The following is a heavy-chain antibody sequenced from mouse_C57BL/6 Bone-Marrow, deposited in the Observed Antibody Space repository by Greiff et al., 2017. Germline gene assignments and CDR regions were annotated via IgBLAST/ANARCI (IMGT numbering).Heavy chain of an antibody. D-gene: IGHD1-1*01. V-gene: IGHV5-12*01. CDR2: ISNGGGST. Sequence: EVQLVESGGGLVQPGGSLKLSCAASGFTFSDYYMYWVRQTPEKRLEWVAYISNGGGSTYYPDTVKGRFTISRDNAKNTLYLQMSRLKSEDTAMXYCARHPTVLDVYAMDYWGQGTSVTVSS. CDR1: GFTFSDYY. J-gene: IGHJ4*01. CDR3: ARHPTVLDVYAMDY.